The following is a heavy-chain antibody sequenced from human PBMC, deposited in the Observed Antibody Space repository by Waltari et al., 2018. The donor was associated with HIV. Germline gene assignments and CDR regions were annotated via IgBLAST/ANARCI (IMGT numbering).Heavy chain of an antibody. J-gene: IGHJ4*02. V-gene: IGHV3-30*18. CDR1: GFTFSSYG. CDR2: ISYDGSNK. CDR3: AKVSPVYYYDSSGYYDY. Sequence: QVQLVESGGGVVQPGRSLRLSCAASGFTFSSYGMHWVRQAPGKGLEWVAVISYDGSNKYYADSVKGRFTISRDNSKNTLYLQMNSLRAEDTAVYYCAKVSPVYYYDSSGYYDYWGQGTLVTVSS. D-gene: IGHD3-22*01.